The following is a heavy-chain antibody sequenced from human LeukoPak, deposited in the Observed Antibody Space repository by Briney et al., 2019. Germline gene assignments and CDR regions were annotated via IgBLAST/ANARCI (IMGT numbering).Heavy chain of an antibody. J-gene: IGHJ3*02. D-gene: IGHD2/OR15-2a*01. V-gene: IGHV1-69*05. CDR2: IIPIFGTA. Sequence: GASVKVSCKASGGTFSSYAISWVRQAPGQGLEWMGGIIPIFGTANYAQKFQGRVTITTDESTSTAYMELRSLRSDDTAVYYCAGTEDGSDIEIPGGAFDIWGQGTMVTVSS. CDR1: GGTFSSYA. CDR3: AGTEDGSDIEIPGGAFDI.